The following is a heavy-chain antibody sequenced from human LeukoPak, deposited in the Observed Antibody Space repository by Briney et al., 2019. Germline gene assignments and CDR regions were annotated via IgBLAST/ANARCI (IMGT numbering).Heavy chain of an antibody. J-gene: IGHJ4*02. CDR2: IKQDGSEK. CDR3: ARVVYYDILTGYYPDYFDY. Sequence: GGSLRLSCAASGFTFSSYWMSWVRQAPGKRLEWVANIKQDGSEKYYVDSVKGRFTISRDNAKNSLYLQMNSLRAEDTAVYYCARVVYYDILTGYYPDYFDYWGQGTLVTVSS. V-gene: IGHV3-7*01. CDR1: GFTFSSYW. D-gene: IGHD3-9*01.